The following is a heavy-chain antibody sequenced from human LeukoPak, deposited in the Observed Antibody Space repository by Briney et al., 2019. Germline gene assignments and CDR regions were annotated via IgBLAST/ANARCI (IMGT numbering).Heavy chain of an antibody. Sequence: ASVKVSCKATGDTFSSYAISWVRQAPGQGLEWMGWISAYNGNTNYAQKLQGRVTMTTDTSTSTAYMELRSLRSDDTAVYYCARLVVPAAIPNDAFDIWGQGTMVTVSS. J-gene: IGHJ3*02. CDR1: GDTFSSYA. D-gene: IGHD2-2*01. CDR3: ARLVVPAAIPNDAFDI. V-gene: IGHV1-18*01. CDR2: ISAYNGNT.